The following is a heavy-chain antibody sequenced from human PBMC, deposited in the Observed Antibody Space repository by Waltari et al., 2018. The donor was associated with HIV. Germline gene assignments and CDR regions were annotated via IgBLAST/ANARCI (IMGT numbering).Heavy chain of an antibody. Sequence: QVQLQQWGAGLLKPSETLSLTCAVYGGSFSGYYWSWIRQPPGKGLEWIGEINHNGSTNNNPPLNSRVTISVATSKNQFSLKLSSLTAADTAVYYCARGPSYYGSGSYYHYYYYGMDVWGQGTTVTVSS. CDR3: ARGPSYYGSGSYYHYYYYGMDV. CDR2: INHNGST. J-gene: IGHJ6*02. D-gene: IGHD3-10*01. CDR1: GGSFSGYY. V-gene: IGHV4-34*01.